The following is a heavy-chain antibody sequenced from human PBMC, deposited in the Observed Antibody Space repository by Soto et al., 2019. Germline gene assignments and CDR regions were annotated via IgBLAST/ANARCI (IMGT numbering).Heavy chain of an antibody. CDR1: GGSISSGGYY. V-gene: IGHV4-31*03. CDR3: ATNPKVGYCSSTSCEPTDAFDI. CDR2: IYYSGST. Sequence: SETLSLTGTVSGGSISSGGYYWSWIRQHPGKGLEWIGYIYYSGSTYYNPSLKSRVTISVDTSKNQFSLKLSSVTAADTAVYYCATNPKVGYCSSTSCEPTDAFDIWGRGTMVTVSS. J-gene: IGHJ3*02. D-gene: IGHD2-2*01.